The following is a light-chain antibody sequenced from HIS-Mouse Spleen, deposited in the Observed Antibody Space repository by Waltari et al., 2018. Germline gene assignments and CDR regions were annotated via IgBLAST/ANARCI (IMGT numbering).Light chain of an antibody. CDR1: NIGSKS. J-gene: IGLJ1*01. Sequence: SYVLTQPPSVSVAPGKTARITWWVNNIGSKSVHWYKQKPGQAPVLVVYDDSDRPSGIPERFSGSNSGNTATLTISRVEAGDEADYYCQVWDSSSDHPNYVFGTGTKVTVL. V-gene: IGLV3-21*03. CDR3: QVWDSSSDHPNYV. CDR2: DDS.